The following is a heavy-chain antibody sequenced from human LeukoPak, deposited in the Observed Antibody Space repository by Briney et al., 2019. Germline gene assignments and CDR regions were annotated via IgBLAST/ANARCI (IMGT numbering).Heavy chain of an antibody. D-gene: IGHD4-17*01. CDR3: AEQATTVTTGGY. Sequence: GESLKISCKGSGYIFTNYWVGWVRQMPGYGLEWMGTIYPGDSDTRYSPSFQGQVTISIDKSISTAYLQWSSLKAPDTAQYYCAEQATTVTTGGYLGQGTQVTVSS. V-gene: IGHV5-51*01. CDR1: GYIFTNYW. J-gene: IGHJ4*02. CDR2: IYPGDSDT.